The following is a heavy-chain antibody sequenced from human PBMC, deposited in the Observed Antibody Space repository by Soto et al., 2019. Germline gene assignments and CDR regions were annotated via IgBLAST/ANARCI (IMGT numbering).Heavy chain of an antibody. CDR1: GGSVSSGSYY. Sequence: SETLSLTCAVSGGSVSSGSYYWSWIRQPPGKGLEWIGYIYYSGSTNYNPSLKSRVTISVDTSKNQFSLKLSSVTAADTAVYYCARGDRVLRFLEPPYGMDVWGQGTTVTVSS. D-gene: IGHD3-3*01. CDR3: ARGDRVLRFLEPPYGMDV. V-gene: IGHV4-61*01. CDR2: IYYSGST. J-gene: IGHJ6*02.